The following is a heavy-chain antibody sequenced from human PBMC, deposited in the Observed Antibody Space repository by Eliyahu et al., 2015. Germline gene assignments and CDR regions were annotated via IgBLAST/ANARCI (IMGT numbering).Heavy chain of an antibody. CDR1: GGSISRSSYY. J-gene: IGHJ5*02. CDR2: IYYSGRT. D-gene: IGHD1-26*01. V-gene: IGHV4-39*01. Sequence: QLQLQESGPGLVKPSETLSLTCXVSGGSISRSSYYWGWIRQTPGKGLEWIGSIYYSGRTYYKPSLKSRVTISADTSKNQFSLILSSVTAADTAVYYCARQVGTTTGWLDPWGQGTLVTVSS. CDR3: ARQVGTTTGWLDP.